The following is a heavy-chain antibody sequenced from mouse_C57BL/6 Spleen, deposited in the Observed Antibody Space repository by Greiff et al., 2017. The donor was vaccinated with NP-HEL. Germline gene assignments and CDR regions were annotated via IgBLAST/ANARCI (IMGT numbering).Heavy chain of an antibody. CDR2: INPNNGGT. CDR3: ARGRHYYGSRSRRDY. CDR1: GYTFTDYN. Sequence: EVQLQQSGPELVKPGASVKIPCKASGYTFTDYNMDWVKQSHGKSLEWIGDINPNNGGTIYNQKFKGKATLTVDKSSSTAYMELRSLTSEDTAVYYGARGRHYYGSRSRRDYWGQGTSVTVSS. J-gene: IGHJ4*01. V-gene: IGHV1-18*01. D-gene: IGHD1-1*01.